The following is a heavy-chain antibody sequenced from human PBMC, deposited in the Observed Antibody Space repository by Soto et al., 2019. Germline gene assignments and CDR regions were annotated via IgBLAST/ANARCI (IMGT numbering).Heavy chain of an antibody. CDR3: ARPSEGFPYYMDV. V-gene: IGHV5-51*07. CDR1: GYTFNIYW. D-gene: IGHD1-26*01. CDR2: IYPGDSDT. J-gene: IGHJ6*03. Sequence: PGESLKISCKGSGYTFNIYWIAQVHQMPGKGLEWMGVIYPGDSDTRYSPPFQGQVTISADKSISTAYLQWSSLKASDTAMYYCARPSEGFPYYMDVWGKGTTVTVSS.